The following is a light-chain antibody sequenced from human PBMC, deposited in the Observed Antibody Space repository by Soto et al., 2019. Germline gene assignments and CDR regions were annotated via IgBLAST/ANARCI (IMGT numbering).Light chain of an antibody. CDR2: LGS. Sequence: DIVMTQSPLSLPVTPGEPASISCRSCQSLLHSNGYNYLDWYLQKPGQSPQLLIYLGSNRASGVPDRFSGSGSGTDFTLKISRVEAEDVGVYYCMQALQTTWTFGQGTKVEIK. V-gene: IGKV2-28*01. J-gene: IGKJ1*01. CDR1: QSLLHSNGYNY. CDR3: MQALQTTWT.